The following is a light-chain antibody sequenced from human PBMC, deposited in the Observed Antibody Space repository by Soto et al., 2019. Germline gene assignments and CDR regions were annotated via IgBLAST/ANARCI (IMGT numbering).Light chain of an antibody. J-gene: IGKJ3*01. CDR2: RSS. V-gene: IGKV3-20*01. Sequence: ESVLTQSPSSLSLSPGESATLSCRASQSLSSSYLAWYQQKAGQPPRLLMFRSSDRAAGVPDRFSGSASGTEFTLTNSSLEPEDFAVYYCQQYGTKVTFGPGTKVDIK. CDR1: QSLSSSY. CDR3: QQYGTKVT.